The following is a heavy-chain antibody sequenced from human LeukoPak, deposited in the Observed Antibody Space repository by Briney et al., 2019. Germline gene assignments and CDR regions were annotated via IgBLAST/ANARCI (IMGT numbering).Heavy chain of an antibody. Sequence: GGSLRLSCAASGFTFSSYGMNWVRQAPGKGLEWLSYISGSSSSIYYADSVKGRFTISRDNAKNSLYLQMNSLRDEDTAVYYCARGPYYGSGSHFSYYGMDVWGQGTTVTVSS. V-gene: IGHV3-48*02. CDR2: ISGSSSSI. CDR3: ARGPYYGSGSHFSYYGMDV. J-gene: IGHJ6*02. CDR1: GFTFSSYG. D-gene: IGHD3-10*01.